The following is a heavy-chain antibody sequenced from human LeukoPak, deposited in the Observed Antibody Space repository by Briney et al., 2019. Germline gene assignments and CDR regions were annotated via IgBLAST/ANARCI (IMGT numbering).Heavy chain of an antibody. CDR2: IYHSGST. CDR3: ARAEAYRGKRIDR. J-gene: IGHJ5*02. Sequence: SETLSPTCAVSGGSISSGGYSWSWIRQPPGKGLEWIGYIYHSGSTYYNPSLKSRATISVDRSKNQFSLKLSSVTAADPGVYSCARAEAYRGKRIDRWGQGTLVGVSS. CDR1: GGSISSGGYS. V-gene: IGHV4-30-2*01. D-gene: IGHD4-23*01.